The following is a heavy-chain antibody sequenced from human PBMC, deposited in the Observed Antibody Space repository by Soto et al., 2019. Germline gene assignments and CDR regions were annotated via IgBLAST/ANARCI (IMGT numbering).Heavy chain of an antibody. Sequence: LSLTCAISGDSVSSNNAAWNWIRQSPSRGLEWLGRTYYRSKWFHDYAVSVKSRITIDPEISKNQFSLLLDSVTPEDTAVYYCARGRDSSFDYWGQGTRVTVSS. V-gene: IGHV6-1*01. CDR1: GDSVSSNNAA. J-gene: IGHJ4*02. D-gene: IGHD2-21*02. CDR2: TYYRSKWFH. CDR3: ARGRDSSFDY.